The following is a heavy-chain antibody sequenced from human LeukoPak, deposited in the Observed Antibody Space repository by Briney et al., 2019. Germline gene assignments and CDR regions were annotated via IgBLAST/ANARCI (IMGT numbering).Heavy chain of an antibody. CDR1: GFTFSSYS. CDR2: ISSSSSTI. V-gene: IGHV3-48*04. Sequence: PGGSLRLSCAASGFTFSSYSMNWVRQAPGKGLEWVSYISSSSSTIYYADSVKGRFTISRDNAKNSLYLQMNSLRAEDTAVYYCARECSGGSCYYYYGMDVWGQGTTVTVSS. CDR3: ARECSGGSCYYYYGMDV. D-gene: IGHD2-15*01. J-gene: IGHJ6*02.